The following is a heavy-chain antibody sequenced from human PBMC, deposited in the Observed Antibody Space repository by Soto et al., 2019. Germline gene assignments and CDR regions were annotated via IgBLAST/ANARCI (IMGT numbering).Heavy chain of an antibody. D-gene: IGHD1-1*01. CDR2: IIPVFGTA. Sequence: QVQLVQSGAEVKKPGSSVKVSCKASGGSLTNYGVSWVRQAPGQGLEWMGGIIPVFGTANYAQKFQGRVTIAADESKSTVYLEVSSLRYEDTSVYYCARGDLTNLGVTNYHGMYVCGQANTVTVSS. CDR1: GGSLTNYG. V-gene: IGHV1-69*12. CDR3: ARGDLTNLGVTNYHGMYV. J-gene: IGHJ6*02.